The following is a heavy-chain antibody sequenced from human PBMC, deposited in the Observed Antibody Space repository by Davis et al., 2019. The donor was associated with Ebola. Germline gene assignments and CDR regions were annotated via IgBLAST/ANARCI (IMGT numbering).Heavy chain of an antibody. J-gene: IGHJ4*02. CDR1: GYTFTSYG. Sequence: ASVKVSCKSSGYTFTSYGLVWVXXAHGIGIEWRGWISGFNTNTNFAQKFQGRVTVSKDTSTNTAYMDLRSLTSDDTAIYYCARAPNYDVLTGTSSYYFDYWGQGTLVTVSS. CDR3: ARAPNYDVLTGTSSYYFDY. CDR2: ISGFNTNT. V-gene: IGHV1-18*04. D-gene: IGHD3-9*01.